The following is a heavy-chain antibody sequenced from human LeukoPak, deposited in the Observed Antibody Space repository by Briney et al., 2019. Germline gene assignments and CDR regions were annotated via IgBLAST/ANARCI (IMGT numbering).Heavy chain of an antibody. J-gene: IGHJ4*02. CDR3: AEGEIYGGNPLSY. CDR2: VYTSGSP. Sequence: SETLSLTCNVSGASINTYYWSWIRQSAGGGLEFIGRVYTSGSPDYNPSLKSRVTISVDTSKNQFSLKLSSVTAADTAVYYCAEGEIYGGNPLSYWGQGTLVTVSS. D-gene: IGHD4-23*01. V-gene: IGHV4-4*07. CDR1: GASINTYY.